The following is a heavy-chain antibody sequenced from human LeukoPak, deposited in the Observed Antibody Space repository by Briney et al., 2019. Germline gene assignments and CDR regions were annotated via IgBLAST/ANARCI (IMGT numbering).Heavy chain of an antibody. Sequence: GGSLRLSCTASGFTFSSYWMHWVRQAPGKGLVWVSRINNDGSSATYADSVKGRFTISRDNAKNTLYLQINSLRAEDTAVYYCARDDSRGFAYWGQGTLVTVSS. CDR3: ARDDSRGFAY. CDR2: INNDGSSA. D-gene: IGHD2-21*01. J-gene: IGHJ4*02. CDR1: GFTFSSYW. V-gene: IGHV3-74*01.